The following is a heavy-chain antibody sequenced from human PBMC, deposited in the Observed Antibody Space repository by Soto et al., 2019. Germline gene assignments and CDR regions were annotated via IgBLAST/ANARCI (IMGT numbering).Heavy chain of an antibody. D-gene: IGHD6-6*01. CDR1: GYTFNDYY. V-gene: IGHV1-2*02. Sequence: GASVKVSCKTSGYTFNDYYMHWVRQAPGQGLEWMGWINPNSGGTNYAQKFQGRVTMTRDTSISTAYMELRSLRSDDTAVYYCARFPYSSSSGNYYYYGMDVWGQGTTVTVSS. CDR2: INPNSGGT. J-gene: IGHJ6*02. CDR3: ARFPYSSSSGNYYYYGMDV.